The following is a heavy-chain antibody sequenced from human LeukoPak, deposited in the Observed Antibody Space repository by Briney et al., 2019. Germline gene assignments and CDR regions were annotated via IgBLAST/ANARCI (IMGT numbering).Heavy chain of an antibody. CDR2: IYDSGST. CDR1: GGSINSSSYH. CDR3: ARAITMVRGIIDLRYFDF. Sequence: SETLSLTCTVSGGSINSSSYHWGWIRQPPGKGLELIGSIYDSGSTYYNPSLKSRVTISVDTSKNQFSLKLSSVTAADTAVYYCARAITMVRGIIDLRYFDFWGPGTLITVSS. V-gene: IGHV4-39*07. D-gene: IGHD3-10*01. J-gene: IGHJ4*02.